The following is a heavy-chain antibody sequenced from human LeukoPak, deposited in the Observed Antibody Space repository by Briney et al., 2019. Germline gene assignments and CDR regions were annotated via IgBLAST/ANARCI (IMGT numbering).Heavy chain of an antibody. D-gene: IGHD6-19*01. CDR1: GFTFNNYW. CDR3: VAGKEN. CDR2: IKQDGDEK. V-gene: IGHV3-7*02. Sequence: GGSLRLSCAASGFTFNNYWMNWVRQAPGKGLEWVAMIKQDGDEKYYVDSVKGRFTISRDNAKNSLYLQMNSLRPEDTAVYYCVAGKENWGHGTLVTVSS. J-gene: IGHJ4*01.